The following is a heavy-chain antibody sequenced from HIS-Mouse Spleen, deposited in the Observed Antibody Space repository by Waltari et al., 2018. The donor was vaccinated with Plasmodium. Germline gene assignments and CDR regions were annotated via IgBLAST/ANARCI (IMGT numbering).Heavy chain of an antibody. V-gene: IGHV4-34*01. J-gene: IGHJ2*01. D-gene: IGHD3-10*01. Sequence: QVQLQQWGAGLLKPSETLSLTSAVYGGSFSAYYWRWNRQPPGKGLEWIGEINLSGTTNYNPTLKSRVTISVDTSKNQFSLKLSAVTAADTAVYYCARGRVLGTSSGYFDLWGRGTLVTVSS. CDR1: GGSFSAYY. CDR2: INLSGTT. CDR3: ARGRVLGTSSGYFDL.